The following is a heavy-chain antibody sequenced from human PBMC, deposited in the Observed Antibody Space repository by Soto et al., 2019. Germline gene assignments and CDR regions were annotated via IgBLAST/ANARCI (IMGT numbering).Heavy chain of an antibody. D-gene: IGHD6-13*01. V-gene: IGHV1-3*01. CDR1: GYTFTSYA. Sequence: ASVKVSCKASGYTFTSYAMHWVRQAPGQRLEWMGWINAGNGNTKYSQKFQGRVTITRDTSASTAYMELSSLRSEDTAVYYCARDWYIAAAGTDWFDPWGQGTLVTVSS. CDR3: ARDWYIAAAGTDWFDP. J-gene: IGHJ5*02. CDR2: INAGNGNT.